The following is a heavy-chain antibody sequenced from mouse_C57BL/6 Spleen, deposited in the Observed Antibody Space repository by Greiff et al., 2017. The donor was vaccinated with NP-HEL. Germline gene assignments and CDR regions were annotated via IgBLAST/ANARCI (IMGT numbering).Heavy chain of an antibody. CDR1: GYTFTSYW. V-gene: IGHV1-69*01. CDR3: ARGFITTVVDAMDY. D-gene: IGHD1-1*01. Sequence: VQLQQSGAELVMPGASVKLSCKASGYTFTSYWMHWVKQRPGQGLEWIGEIDPSDSYTNYNQKFKGKSTLTVDKSSSTAYMQLSSLTSEDSAVYYCARGFITTVVDAMDYWGQGTSVTVSS. CDR2: IDPSDSYT. J-gene: IGHJ4*01.